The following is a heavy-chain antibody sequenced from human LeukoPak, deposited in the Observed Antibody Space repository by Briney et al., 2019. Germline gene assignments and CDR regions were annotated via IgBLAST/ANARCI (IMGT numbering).Heavy chain of an antibody. CDR3: ARDADSSSWSMYYYYGLDV. Sequence: GGSLRLSCAASGFTFSSYSMNWVRQAPGKGLEWVSSISSSSGYIYYADSVKGRFTISRDNAKNSLYLQMNSLRAEDTAVYYCARDADSSSWSMYYYYGLDVWGQGTTVIVSS. D-gene: IGHD6-13*01. CDR1: GFTFSSYS. V-gene: IGHV3-21*01. J-gene: IGHJ6*02. CDR2: ISSSSGYI.